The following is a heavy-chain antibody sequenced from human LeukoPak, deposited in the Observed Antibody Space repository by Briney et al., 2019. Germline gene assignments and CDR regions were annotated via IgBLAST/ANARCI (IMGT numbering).Heavy chain of an antibody. J-gene: IGHJ4*02. CDR1: GFTFSSYS. CDR2: ITSSSSYI. D-gene: IGHD3-22*01. CDR3: ARALYYYYDSSGYYSFDY. V-gene: IGHV3-21*01. Sequence: GGSLRLSCAASGFTFSSYSMNWVRQAPGKGLEWVSSITSSSSYIYYADSVKGRFTISRDNAKNSLYLQMNSLRAEDTAVYYCARALYYYYDSSGYYSFDYWGQGTLVTVSS.